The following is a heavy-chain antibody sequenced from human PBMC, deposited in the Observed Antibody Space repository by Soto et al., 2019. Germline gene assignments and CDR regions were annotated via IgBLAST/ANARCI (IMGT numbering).Heavy chain of an antibody. J-gene: IGHJ3*02. V-gene: IGHV4-4*07. CDR1: GGSISSYR. CDR3: ARDGGLVVI. D-gene: IGHD2-15*01. CDR2: LNTYGNT. Sequence: SESLSLTCTVSGGSISSYRWSWIRQPAGKGLEWIGRLNTYGNTHYNPSLKSRVTVSVDTSRNQFSLKLSSVTAADTAVYYCARDGGLVVIWGQGTMVTVSS.